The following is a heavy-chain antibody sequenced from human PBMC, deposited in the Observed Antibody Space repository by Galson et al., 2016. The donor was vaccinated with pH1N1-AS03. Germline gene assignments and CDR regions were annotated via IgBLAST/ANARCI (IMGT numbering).Heavy chain of an antibody. CDR3: ARKRPTNFDY. Sequence: SLRLSCAASGFPFSGYSMNWVRQAPGKGLEWVSFISTSSSSIYYADSVKGRFTISRDNAQNLLYLQMNSLRAEDTAVYYCARKRPTNFDYWGQGTLVTVSS. V-gene: IGHV3-21*01. CDR2: ISTSSSSI. CDR1: GFPFSGYS. D-gene: IGHD5-24*01. J-gene: IGHJ4*02.